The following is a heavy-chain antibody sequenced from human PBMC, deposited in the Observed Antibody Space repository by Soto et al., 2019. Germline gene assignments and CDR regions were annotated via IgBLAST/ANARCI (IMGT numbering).Heavy chain of an antibody. J-gene: IGHJ4*02. CDR3: AKGGRQWLVTSDFNY. D-gene: IGHD6-19*01. V-gene: IGHV3-30*18. CDR2: VSHDGRNT. CDR1: GFTFSDYA. Sequence: GGSLRLSCAASGFTFSDYAMHWVRQAPGKGLEWVAVVSHDGRNTHYADSVKGRFTISRDSPKNTVSLEMTSLRAEDTAVYYCAKGGRQWLVTSDFNYWGQGALVTAPQ.